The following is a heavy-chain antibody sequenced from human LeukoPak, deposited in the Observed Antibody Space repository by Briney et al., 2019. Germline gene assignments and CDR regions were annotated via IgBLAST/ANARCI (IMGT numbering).Heavy chain of an antibody. CDR3: ARGLGYGDYAVGD. V-gene: IGHV4-59*12. D-gene: IGHD4-17*01. CDR2: MYYSGST. J-gene: IGHJ4*02. Sequence: PSETLSLTCTVSGGSISSYYWSWIRQPPGKGLEWIGYMYYSGSTNYNPSLKSRVTISVDTSKNQFSLKLSSVTAADTAVYYCARGLGYGDYAVGDWGQGTLVTVSS. CDR1: GGSISSYY.